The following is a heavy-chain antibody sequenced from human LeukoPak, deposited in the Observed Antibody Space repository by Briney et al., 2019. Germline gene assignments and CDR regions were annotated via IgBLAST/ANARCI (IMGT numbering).Heavy chain of an antibody. CDR3: ARVAWFLLYFDY. V-gene: IGHV4-34*01. CDR1: GGSFSGYY. J-gene: IGHJ4*02. Sequence: PSETLSLTCAVYGGSFSGYYWSWIRQPPGKGLEWIGEINHSGSTNYNPSLKSRVTISVDTSKNQFSLKLSSVTAADTAVYYCARVAWFLLYFDYWGQGTLVTVSS. CDR2: INHSGST. D-gene: IGHD3-10*01.